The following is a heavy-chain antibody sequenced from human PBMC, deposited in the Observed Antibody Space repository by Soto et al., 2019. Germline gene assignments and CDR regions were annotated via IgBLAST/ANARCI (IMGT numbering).Heavy chain of an antibody. V-gene: IGHV3-49*03. CDR2: IRSQPYGGTA. CDR3: IGSFPF. CDR1: GFPFGNFL. J-gene: IGHJ4*02. D-gene: IGHD3-10*01. Sequence: EVYLVESGGGLVEPGRSLRLSCTASGFPFGNFLMSWFRQAPGKGMEWVGFIRSQPYGGTAEYAASVRGRFTISRDDSKGIAYMQMNSLQTEDSGVYYCIGSFPFWGQGTLVTVSS.